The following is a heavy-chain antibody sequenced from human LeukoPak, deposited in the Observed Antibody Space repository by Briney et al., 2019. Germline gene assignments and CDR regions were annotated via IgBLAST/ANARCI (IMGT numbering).Heavy chain of an antibody. CDR2: INPNSGGT. CDR3: ARDLLTGSYQYFDY. V-gene: IGHV1-2*02. J-gene: IGHJ4*02. CDR1: GYTFTGYC. Sequence: GTSVKVSCKASGYTFTGYCMHWVRQAPGQGLEWMGWINPNSGGTNYAQKFQGRVTMTRDTSISTAYMELSSLSSDDTAVYYCARDLLTGSYQYFDYWGQGTLVTVSS. D-gene: IGHD1-26*01.